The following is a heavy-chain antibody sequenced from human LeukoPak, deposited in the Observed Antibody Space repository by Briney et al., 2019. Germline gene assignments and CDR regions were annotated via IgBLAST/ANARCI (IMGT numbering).Heavy chain of an antibody. J-gene: IGHJ4*02. CDR3: ARARWLQVPFDS. D-gene: IGHD5-24*01. CDR1: GYSFSTYW. V-gene: IGHV5-51*01. CDR2: IYPGDSDT. Sequence: GESLKISCNGSGYSFSTYWIGWVRQMPGKGLEWMGIIYPGDSDTRYSPSFQGQVTISADKSISTAYLQWSTLKASDTAMYYCARARWLQVPFDSWGQGTLVTVSS.